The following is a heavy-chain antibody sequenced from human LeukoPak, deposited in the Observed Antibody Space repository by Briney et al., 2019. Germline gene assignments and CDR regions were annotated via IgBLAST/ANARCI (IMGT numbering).Heavy chain of an antibody. CDR2: ISSSGRTT. J-gene: IGHJ4*02. V-gene: IGHV3-48*02. Sequence: GGSLRLSCAASGFTFSNYNMNWVRQAPGKGLEWISYISSSGRTTNYADSVKGRFTISRDNAKNSLYLQMNSLKDGDAAVYYCATSGTYRFDYWGQGTLVTVSS. CDR1: GFTFSNYN. CDR3: ATSGTYRFDY. D-gene: IGHD1-26*01.